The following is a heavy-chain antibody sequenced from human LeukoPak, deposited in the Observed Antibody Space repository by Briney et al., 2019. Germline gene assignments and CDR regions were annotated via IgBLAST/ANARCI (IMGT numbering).Heavy chain of an antibody. D-gene: IGHD2-21*01. V-gene: IGHV4-59*01. CDR1: GGSISSYY. Sequence: KASETLSLTCTVSGGSISSYYWSWIRQPPWKGLEWIGYIYYSGSTNYNPSLKSRVTISVDTSKNQFSLKLSSVTGADTAVYYCARDRFLGGDFDYWGQGTLVTVSS. CDR2: IYYSGST. J-gene: IGHJ4*02. CDR3: ARDRFLGGDFDY.